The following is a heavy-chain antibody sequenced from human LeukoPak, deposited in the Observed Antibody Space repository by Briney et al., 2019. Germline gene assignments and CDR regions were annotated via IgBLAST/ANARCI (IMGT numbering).Heavy chain of an antibody. D-gene: IGHD2-2*02. V-gene: IGHV4-31*03. CDR3: ARDRSSQYCSSTSCYRGGYYYGMDV. CDR2: IYYSGST. CDR1: VGSISSGRYY. Sequence: PSETLSLTCTVSVGSISSGRYYWSWIRQHPGKGLEWIGYIYYSGSTYYNPSLKSRVTISVDTSKNQFSLKLSSVTAADTAAYYCARDRSSQYCSSTSCYRGGYYYGMDVWGQGTTVTVSS. J-gene: IGHJ6*02.